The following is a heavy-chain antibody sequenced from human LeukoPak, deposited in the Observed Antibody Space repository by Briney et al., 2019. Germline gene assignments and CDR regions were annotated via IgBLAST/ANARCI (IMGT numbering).Heavy chain of an antibody. V-gene: IGHV1-46*01. CDR2: INGGAGST. D-gene: IGHD1-14*01. J-gene: IGHJ4*02. CDR1: GYTFTTYY. CDR3: ARQSVRPGASPLFDY. Sequence: ASVTVSCKASGYTFTTYYMHWVRQAPGQGLEWMGIINGGAGSTTYAQQFQGRVTMTRDTSTSTVYMEVSSLRSEDTAVYYCARQSVRPGASPLFDYWGQGTLVTVSS.